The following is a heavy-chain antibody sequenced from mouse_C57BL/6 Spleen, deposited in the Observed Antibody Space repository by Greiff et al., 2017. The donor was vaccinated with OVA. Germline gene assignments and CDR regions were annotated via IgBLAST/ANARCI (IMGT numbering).Heavy chain of an antibody. D-gene: IGHD1-1*01. CDR1: GYTFTEYT. V-gene: IGHV1-62-2*01. CDR2: FYPGSGSI. J-gene: IGHJ3*01. CDR3: ARHEDYYYGSSLAWFAY. Sequence: QVQLQQSGAELVKPGASVKLSCKASGYTFTEYTIHWVKQRSGQGLEWIGWFYPGSGSIKYNEKFKDKATLTADKSSSTVYMELSRLTSEDSAVYVCARHEDYYYGSSLAWFAYWGQGTLVTVSA.